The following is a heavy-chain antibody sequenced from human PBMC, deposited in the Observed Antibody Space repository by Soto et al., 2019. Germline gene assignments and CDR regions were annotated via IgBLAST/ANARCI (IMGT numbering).Heavy chain of an antibody. J-gene: IGHJ4*02. Sequence: GGSLRLSCATSGLTFSNYAMSWVRQAPGGGLEWVSSMSGSSSTTYYADSVRGRFTISRDRSKNTLYLQMSSLRAKDTALYYCAKNQERELPRVIDFWGQGTLVTVSS. CDR2: MSGSSSTT. V-gene: IGHV3-23*01. CDR3: AKNQERELPRVIDF. CDR1: GLTFSNYA. D-gene: IGHD1-7*01.